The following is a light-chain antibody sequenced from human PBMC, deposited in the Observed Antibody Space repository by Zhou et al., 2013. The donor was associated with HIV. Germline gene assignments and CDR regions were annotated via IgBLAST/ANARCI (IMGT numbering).Light chain of an antibody. Sequence: QSALTQPASVSGYPGQSITIFCTGTSSDVGGYNYVSWYQKNPGKAPKLMIYDVSNRPSGVSNRFSGSKSGNTASLTISGLQAEDEADYYCSSYTRSDTRVFGGGTKLTV. CDR2: DVS. J-gene: IGLJ2*01. CDR3: SSYTRSDTRV. V-gene: IGLV2-14*03. CDR1: SSDVGGYNY.